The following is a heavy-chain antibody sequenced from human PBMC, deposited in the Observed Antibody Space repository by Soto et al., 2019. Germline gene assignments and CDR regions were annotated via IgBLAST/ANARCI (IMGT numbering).Heavy chain of an antibody. J-gene: IGHJ6*02. V-gene: IGHV3-48*02. CDR2: ISSSSSTI. Sequence: EVQLVESGGGLVQPGGSLRLSCAASGFTFSSYSMNWVRQAPGKGLEWVSYISSSSSTIYYADSVKGRFTISRDNAKNSLYLQMNSLRDEDTAVYYCATKPFLYYYGMDVWCQGTTVTVSS. CDR3: ATKPFLYYYGMDV. CDR1: GFTFSSYS.